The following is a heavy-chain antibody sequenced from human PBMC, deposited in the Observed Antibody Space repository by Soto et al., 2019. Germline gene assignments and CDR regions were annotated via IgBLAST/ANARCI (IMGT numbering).Heavy chain of an antibody. CDR3: AKVITTDISYWYGMDV. CDR1: GFTFSSYP. V-gene: IGHV3-23*01. Sequence: GGSLRLSCAASGFTFSSYPKVWVRQAPGKGLESISSISGSGTSYYADSVKGRFTIFRDNSENTLYLQMNSLRAEDTAVYYCAKVITTDISYWYGMDVWGQGTTVTVYS. D-gene: IGHD1-26*01. CDR2: ISGSGTS. J-gene: IGHJ6*02.